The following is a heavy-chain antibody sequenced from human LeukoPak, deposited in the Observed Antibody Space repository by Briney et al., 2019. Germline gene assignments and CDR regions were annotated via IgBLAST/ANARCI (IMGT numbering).Heavy chain of an antibody. V-gene: IGHV4-39*07. J-gene: IGHJ4*02. Sequence: PSETLSLTCTVSGGSISSSSHYWGWIRQPPGKGLEWIGSMYYRGSTYHNPSLKSRVTISVDTSKNQFSLKLSSVTAADTAVYYCARVIKLDYYDSSGYRPTFVDYWGQGTLVTVSS. CDR2: MYYRGST. CDR3: ARVIKLDYYDSSGYRPTFVDY. CDR1: GGSISSSSHY. D-gene: IGHD3-22*01.